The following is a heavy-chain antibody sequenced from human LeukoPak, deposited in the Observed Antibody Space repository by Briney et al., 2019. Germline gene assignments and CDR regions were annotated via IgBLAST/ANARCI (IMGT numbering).Heavy chain of an antibody. CDR2: IYYSGST. CDR3: ARGIASTYSSGWYPDY. CDR1: GGSISSGGYY. V-gene: IGHV4-31*03. Sequence: SETLSLTCTVSGGSISSGGYYWSWIRQHPGKGLEWIGYIYYSGSTYYNPSLKSRVTISVDTSKNQFSLKLSSVTAADTAVYYCARGIASTYSSGWYPDYWGQGTLVTVSS. J-gene: IGHJ4*02. D-gene: IGHD6-19*01.